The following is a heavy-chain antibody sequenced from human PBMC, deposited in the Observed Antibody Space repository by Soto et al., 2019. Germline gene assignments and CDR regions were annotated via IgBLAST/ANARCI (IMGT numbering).Heavy chain of an antibody. CDR3: AREIPDYGSGSYPLTLIAARGHFDY. CDR1: GFTVSSNY. V-gene: IGHV3-66*01. CDR2: IYSGGST. Sequence: PGWSLRLSCAASGFTVSSNYMSWVRQAPGKGLEWVSVIYSGGSTYYADSVKGRFTISRDNSKNTLYLQMNSLRAEDTAVYYCAREIPDYGSGSYPLTLIAARGHFDYWGQGTLVTVSS. J-gene: IGHJ4*02. D-gene: IGHD3-10*01.